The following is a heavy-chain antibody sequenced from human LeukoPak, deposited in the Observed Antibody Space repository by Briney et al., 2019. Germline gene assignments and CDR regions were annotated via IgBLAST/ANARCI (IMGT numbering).Heavy chain of an antibody. V-gene: IGHV4-30-4*08. Sequence: SQTLSLTCTVSGGSISSGDYYWSWIRQPPWKGLEWIGYIYYSGSTYYNPSLKSRVTTSVDTSKNQFSLKLSSVTAADTAVYYCARARVGATDYFDYWGQGTLVTVSS. CDR1: GGSISSGDYY. J-gene: IGHJ4*02. D-gene: IGHD1-26*01. CDR2: IYYSGST. CDR3: ARARVGATDYFDY.